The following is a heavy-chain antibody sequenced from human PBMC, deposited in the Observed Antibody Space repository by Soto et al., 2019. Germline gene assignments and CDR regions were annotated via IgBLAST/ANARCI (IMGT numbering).Heavy chain of an antibody. V-gene: IGHV1-2*04. CDR3: ARGSIVVVPAAMRSWFDP. J-gene: IGHJ5*02. CDR1: GYTFTGYY. D-gene: IGHD2-2*01. CDR2: INPNSGGT. Sequence: GASVKVSCKASGYTFTGYYMHWVRQAPGQGLEWMGWINPNSGGTNYAQKFQGWVTMTRDTSISTAYMELSRLRSDDTAVYYCARGSIVVVPAAMRSWFDPWGQGTLVTVS.